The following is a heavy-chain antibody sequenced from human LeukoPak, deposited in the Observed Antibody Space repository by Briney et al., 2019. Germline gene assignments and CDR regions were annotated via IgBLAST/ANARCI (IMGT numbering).Heavy chain of an antibody. CDR1: GYSISSGYY. J-gene: IGHJ4*02. CDR2: INHSGST. CDR3: ARGRVWGSYRQNFDY. V-gene: IGHV4-38-2*01. Sequence: SETLSLTCAVSGYSISSGYYWGWIRQPPGKGLEWIGEINHSGSTNYNPSLKSRVTISVDTSKNQFSLKLSSVTAADTAVYYCARGRVWGSYRQNFDYWGQGTLVTVSS. D-gene: IGHD3-16*02.